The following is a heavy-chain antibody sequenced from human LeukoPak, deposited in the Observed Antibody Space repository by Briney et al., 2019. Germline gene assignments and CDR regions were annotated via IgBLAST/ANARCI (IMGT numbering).Heavy chain of an antibody. CDR1: GGSTSSGSYY. D-gene: IGHD1-26*01. CDR3: ARDGSSGSSNDVFDI. V-gene: IGHV4-61*09. CDR2: IYTSGST. Sequence: SQTLSLTCTVSGGSTSSGSYYWNWIRQPAGKGLEWIGHIYTSGSTNYNPSLKSRVTISIDTSKNLFSLKLSSVTATDTAVYYCARDGSSGSSNDVFDIWGQGTMVTVSA. J-gene: IGHJ3*02.